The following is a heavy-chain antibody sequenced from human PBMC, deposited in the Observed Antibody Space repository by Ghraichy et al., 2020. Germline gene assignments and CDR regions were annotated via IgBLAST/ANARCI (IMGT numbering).Heavy chain of an antibody. D-gene: IGHD2-15*01. CDR3: TRGGYCIHGICNGGLEALIDY. CDR2: INQDGSQK. V-gene: IGHV3-7*01. CDR1: GFTFSTYW. J-gene: IGHJ4*02. Sequence: GESLNISCAASGFTFSTYWMSWVRQAPGKGLEWVANINQDGSQKYYADSVKGRFTISRDNAKDSLYLQVNSLRAEDTAVYFCTRGGYCIHGICNGGLEALIDYWGQGTLVTVSS.